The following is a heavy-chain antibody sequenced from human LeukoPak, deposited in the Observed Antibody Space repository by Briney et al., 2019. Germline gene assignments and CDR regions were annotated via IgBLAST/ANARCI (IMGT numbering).Heavy chain of an antibody. CDR1: GYTFTSYG. CDR2: ISAYNGNT. Sequence: ASVKVSCKASGYTFTSYGISWVRQAPGQGLEWMGWISAYNGNTNYAQKLQGRVTMTTDTSTSTAYMELRSLRSDDTAVYYGARDLPLIVVVPAATKRNWFDPWGQGTLVTVSS. D-gene: IGHD2-2*01. J-gene: IGHJ5*02. CDR3: ARDLPLIVVVPAATKRNWFDP. V-gene: IGHV1-18*04.